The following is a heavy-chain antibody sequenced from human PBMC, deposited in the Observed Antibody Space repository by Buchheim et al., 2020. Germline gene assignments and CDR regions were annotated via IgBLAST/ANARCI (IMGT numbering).Heavy chain of an antibody. CDR2: IWYDGSNK. CDR1: GFTFSSYG. D-gene: IGHD3-22*01. Sequence: QVQLVESGGGVVQPGRSLRLSCAASGFTFSSYGMHWVRQAPGKGLEWVAVIWYDGSNKYYADSVKGRLTISRDNSKKKLYLQMNSLRAEDTAVYYCARDRSYYYDSSGYSEYYFDYWGQGTL. V-gene: IGHV3-33*01. CDR3: ARDRSYYYDSSGYSEYYFDY. J-gene: IGHJ4*02.